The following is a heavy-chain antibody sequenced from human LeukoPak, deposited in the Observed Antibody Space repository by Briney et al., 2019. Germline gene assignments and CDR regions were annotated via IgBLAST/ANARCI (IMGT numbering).Heavy chain of an antibody. CDR2: FSSDGSST. CDR3: VKTLKYYGSGRGLFDS. Sequence: PGGSLRLSCSASGFTFSSSAMYWVRHAPGKGLEYVSAFSSDGSSTFYADSVKGRFTISRDNSKNMLYLHMSSLRADDTAVYYCVKTLKYYGSGRGLFDSWGQGILVTVSS. D-gene: IGHD3-10*01. CDR1: GFTFSSSA. V-gene: IGHV3-64D*06. J-gene: IGHJ4*02.